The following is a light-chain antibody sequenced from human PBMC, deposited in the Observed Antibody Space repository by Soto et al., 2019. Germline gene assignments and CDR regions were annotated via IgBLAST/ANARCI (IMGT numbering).Light chain of an antibody. CDR3: QQYNNWPPYT. CDR1: QSVRTN. V-gene: IGKV3-15*01. CDR2: GAS. Sequence: EIVMTQSPAILSVSPGERATLSCRASQSVRTNLAWYQQKPGQAPRLLIYGASTRAPGIPARFSGSGSGTEFTLTISSLQSEDFVVYYCQQYNNWPPYTFGQGTKGDIK. J-gene: IGKJ2*01.